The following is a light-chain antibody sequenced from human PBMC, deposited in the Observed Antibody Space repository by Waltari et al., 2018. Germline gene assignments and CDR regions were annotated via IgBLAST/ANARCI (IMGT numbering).Light chain of an antibody. CDR1: QSVSSSY. J-gene: IGKJ2*01. V-gene: IGKV3-20*01. CDR3: QQYGSSPPNT. Sequence: EIVLTQSPGTLSLSPGERATLSFRASQSVSSSYLAWYQQQPGQAPRLLIYGASSRATGIPDRISGSGSGTDFTLTISRLEPEDFAVYYCQQYGSSPPNTFGQGTKLEIK. CDR2: GAS.